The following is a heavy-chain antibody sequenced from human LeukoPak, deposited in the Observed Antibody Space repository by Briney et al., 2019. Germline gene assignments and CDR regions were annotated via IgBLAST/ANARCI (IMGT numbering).Heavy chain of an antibody. CDR1: GFTFSSYG. CDR2: IKQGGSEK. Sequence: GGSLRLSCAASGFTFSSYGMSWVRQAPGKGLEWVANIKQGGSEKYYVDSVKGRFTISRDNAKNSLYLQMNSMRAEDTAVYYCARETYSSGPFDYWGQGTLVTVSS. J-gene: IGHJ4*02. CDR3: ARETYSSGPFDY. V-gene: IGHV3-7*01. D-gene: IGHD6-25*01.